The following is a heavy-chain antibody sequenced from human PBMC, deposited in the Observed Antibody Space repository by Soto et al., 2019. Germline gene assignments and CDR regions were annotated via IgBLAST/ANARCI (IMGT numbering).Heavy chain of an antibody. V-gene: IGHV3-72*01. J-gene: IGHJ4*02. CDR2: SRDKGNSYST. D-gene: IGHD1-7*01. CDR1: GFTFSDYY. CDR3: TRSIPGTTSSDY. Sequence: EVQLVESGGGLVQPGGSLRLSCAGSGFTFSDYYIDWVRQAPGKGLEWVGRSRDKGNSYSTDYAASVKGRFTVSRDSSKNSLYLQINSLKIEDTALYYCTRSIPGTTSSDYWGQGTLVTGSS.